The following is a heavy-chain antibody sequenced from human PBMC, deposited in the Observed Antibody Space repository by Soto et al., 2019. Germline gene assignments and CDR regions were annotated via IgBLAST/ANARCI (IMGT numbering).Heavy chain of an antibody. CDR3: AGVVGALGHGFDP. CDR1: GYTFTSYG. D-gene: IGHD1-26*01. Sequence: QVQLVQSGAEVKKPGASVKVSCKASGYTFTSYGLSWVRQAPGQGLEWMGRISAYNYNTNYAQKLQGRVTMTTDTSTTTAYIELRSLRSDDTAVYYCAGVVGALGHGFDPWGQGTLVTVSS. J-gene: IGHJ5*02. V-gene: IGHV1-18*01. CDR2: ISAYNYNT.